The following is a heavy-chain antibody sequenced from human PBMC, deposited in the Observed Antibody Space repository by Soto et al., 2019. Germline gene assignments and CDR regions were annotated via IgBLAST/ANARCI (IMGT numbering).Heavy chain of an antibody. D-gene: IGHD1-26*01. CDR1: GGSISSGGYS. CDR3: ARGSGYYYGMDV. CDR2: MYPSGST. J-gene: IGHJ6*02. V-gene: IGHV4-30-2*01. Sequence: TLSLTCDVSGGSISSGGYSWSRIRQPPAKGLEWIGHMYPSGSTYYNPSLQSPVTISENRSKNEFSLKLSYEATSATAGNYCARGSGYYYGMDVWGQGTTVAVSS.